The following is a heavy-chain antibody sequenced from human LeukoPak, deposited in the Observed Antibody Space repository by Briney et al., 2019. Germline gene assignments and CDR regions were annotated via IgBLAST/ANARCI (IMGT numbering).Heavy chain of an antibody. D-gene: IGHD5-12*01. CDR3: ARDSGYDPIQLDY. V-gene: IGHV4-59*01. CDR2: IYYSGST. CDR1: GDSISSYY. J-gene: IGHJ4*02. Sequence: PSETLSLTCTVSGDSISSYYWSWIRQPPGKGLEWIGYIYYSGSTNYNPSLKSRVTISVDTSKNQFSLKLSSVTAADTAVYYCARDSGYDPIQLDYWGQGTLVTVSS.